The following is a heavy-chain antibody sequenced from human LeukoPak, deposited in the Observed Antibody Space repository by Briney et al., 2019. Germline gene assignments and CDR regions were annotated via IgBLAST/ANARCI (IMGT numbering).Heavy chain of an antibody. J-gene: IGHJ4*02. V-gene: IGHV4-34*01. CDR2: INHSGST. D-gene: IGHD6-19*01. CDR1: GGSFSGYY. Sequence: SETLSLTCAVYGGSFSGYYWSWIRQPPGKGLEWIGEINHSGSTNYNPSLKSRVTISVDTSKNQFSLKLSSVTAADTAVYYCARDRGRSVAGIDYWGQGTLVTVSS. CDR3: ARDRGRSVAGIDY.